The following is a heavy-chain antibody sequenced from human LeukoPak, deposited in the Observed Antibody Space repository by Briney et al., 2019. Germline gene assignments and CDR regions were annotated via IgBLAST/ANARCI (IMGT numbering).Heavy chain of an antibody. Sequence: SGGSLRLSCAASGFTFSSYSMNWVRQAPGKELEWVSSISSSSSYIYYADSVKGRFTISRDNAKNSLYLQMNSLRAEDTAVYYCAAFGGISSFDYWGQGTLVTVSS. J-gene: IGHJ4*02. CDR2: ISSSSSYI. CDR1: GFTFSSYS. CDR3: AAFGGISSFDY. V-gene: IGHV3-21*01. D-gene: IGHD2-8*02.